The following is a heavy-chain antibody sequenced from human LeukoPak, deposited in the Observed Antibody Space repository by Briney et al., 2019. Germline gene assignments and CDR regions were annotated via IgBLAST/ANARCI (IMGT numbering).Heavy chain of an antibody. CDR1: GFTFSSYA. CDR2: ISGGGST. Sequence: QPGASLRLSCAASGFTFSSYAMSWVRQAPGKGLEWVSAISGGGSTYYADSVKGRFTISRDNSKNTLYLQMNSLRAEDTAVYYCATPDYGDYFFDYWGQGTLVTVSS. J-gene: IGHJ4*02. CDR3: ATPDYGDYFFDY. D-gene: IGHD4-17*01. V-gene: IGHV3-23*01.